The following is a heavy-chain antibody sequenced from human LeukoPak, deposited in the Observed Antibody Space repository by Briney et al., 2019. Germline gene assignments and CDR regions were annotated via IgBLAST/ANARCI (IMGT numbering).Heavy chain of an antibody. Sequence: SSETLSLTCTVSGDSVSSSSYYWGWIRQPPGKGLEWIASIYYSGSTYNNPSLKSRVTISVDTSKNQFSLKLSSVTAADTAVYYCARHRPYSGYAMSRRNWFDPWGQGTLVTVSS. CDR2: IYYSGST. CDR3: ARHRPYSGYAMSRRNWFDP. D-gene: IGHD5-12*01. CDR1: GDSVSSSSYY. V-gene: IGHV4-39*01. J-gene: IGHJ5*02.